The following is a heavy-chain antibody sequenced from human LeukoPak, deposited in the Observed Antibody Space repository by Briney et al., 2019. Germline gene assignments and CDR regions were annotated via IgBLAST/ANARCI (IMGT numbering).Heavy chain of an antibody. CDR1: RFTFNSYA. CDR3: ARDLTDETYYFDY. CDR2: IGGSNGIT. V-gene: IGHV3-23*01. J-gene: IGHJ4*02. Sequence: QPGGSLRLSCAASRFTFNSYAMSWVRQAPGKGLEWVSVIGGSNGITFYVGSVKGRFTISRDNAKNSLYLQMNSLRAEDTAVYYCARDLTDETYYFDYWGQGTLVTVSS.